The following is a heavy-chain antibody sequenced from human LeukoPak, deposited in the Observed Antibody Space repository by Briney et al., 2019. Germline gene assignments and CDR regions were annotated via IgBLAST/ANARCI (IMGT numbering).Heavy chain of an antibody. CDR2: IYYSGST. CDR3: AGTMIVAAPDAFDI. Sequence: SETLSLTCTVSGGSISSSSYYWGWIRQPPGKGLEWIGSIYYSGSTYYNPSLKSRVTISVDTSKNQFSLKLSSVTAADTAVYYCAGTMIVAAPDAFDIWGQGTMVTVSS. J-gene: IGHJ3*02. V-gene: IGHV4-39*07. D-gene: IGHD3-22*01. CDR1: GGSISSSSYY.